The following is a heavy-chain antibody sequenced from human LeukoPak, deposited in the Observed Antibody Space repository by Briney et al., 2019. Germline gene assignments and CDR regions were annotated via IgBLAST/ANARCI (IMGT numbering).Heavy chain of an antibody. CDR2: ISSSSSSTI. J-gene: IGHJ5*02. V-gene: IGHV3-48*04. CDR1: GFTFSSYS. D-gene: IGHD4-17*01. Sequence: GGSLRLSCAASGFTFSSYSMNWVRQAPGKGLEWVSYISSSSSSTIYYADSVKGRFTISRDNAKNSLYLQMNSLRAEDTAVYYCARKLYDYGDYGWLDPWGQGTLVTVSS. CDR3: ARKLYDYGDYGWLDP.